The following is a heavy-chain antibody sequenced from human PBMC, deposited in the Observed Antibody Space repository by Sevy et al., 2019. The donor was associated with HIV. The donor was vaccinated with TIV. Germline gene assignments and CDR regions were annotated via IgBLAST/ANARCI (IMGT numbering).Heavy chain of an antibody. J-gene: IGHJ5*02. CDR1: GFTFSTYW. V-gene: IGHV3-7*01. D-gene: IGHD3-16*01. CDR3: ACALADWGSVHYSA. CDR2: IKQDGTDE. Sequence: GGSLRLSCAASGFTFSTYWMTWVRQAPGKGLEWVANIKQDGTDEEYVDSVKGRFTISRDNAKKTLYLRLDSVRAEDTAVYFCACALADWGSVHYSAWGQGTLVTVSS.